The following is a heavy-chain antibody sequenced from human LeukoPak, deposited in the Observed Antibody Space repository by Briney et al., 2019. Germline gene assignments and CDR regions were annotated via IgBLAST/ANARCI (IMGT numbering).Heavy chain of an antibody. V-gene: IGHV4-39*01. CDR2: IYYSGST. CDR1: GGSISGGTYY. Sequence: SETLSLTCIVSGGSISGGTYYWGWIRQPPGKGLEWIGSIYYSGSTYYNPSLKSRVTISVDTSKNQFSLKLSSVTAADTAVYYCARRGPLLLWFDPWGQGTLVTVSS. D-gene: IGHD2-15*01. CDR3: ARRGPLLLWFDP. J-gene: IGHJ5*02.